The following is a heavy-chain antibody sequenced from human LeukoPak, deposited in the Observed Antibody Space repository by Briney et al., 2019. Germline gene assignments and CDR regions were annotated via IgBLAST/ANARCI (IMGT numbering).Heavy chain of an antibody. CDR1: GYTFTGYY. D-gene: IGHD2-8*01. CDR3: ARGGYCTKGVCYDAFDI. Sequence: ASVKVSCKASGYTFTGYYMHWVRQAPGQGLEWRGWINPNSGGTNYAQKFQGRVTMTRDTSISTAYMELSRLRSDDTAVYYCARGGYCTKGVCYDAFDIWGQGTMVTVSS. J-gene: IGHJ3*02. V-gene: IGHV1-2*02. CDR2: INPNSGGT.